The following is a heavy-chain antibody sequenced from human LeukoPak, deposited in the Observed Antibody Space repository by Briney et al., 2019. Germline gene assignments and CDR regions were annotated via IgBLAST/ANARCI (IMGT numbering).Heavy chain of an antibody. CDR1: GGSISSGGYS. V-gene: IGHV4-30-2*01. Sequence: SETLSLTCAVSGGSISSGGYSWSWIRQPPGKGLEWLGYIYHSGSTYYNPSLKSRVTISVDRSKNQFSLKLSSVTAADTAVYYCATTGSGSFYYYGMDVWGKGTTVTVSS. CDR2: IYHSGST. J-gene: IGHJ6*04. D-gene: IGHD3-10*01. CDR3: ATTGSGSFYYYGMDV.